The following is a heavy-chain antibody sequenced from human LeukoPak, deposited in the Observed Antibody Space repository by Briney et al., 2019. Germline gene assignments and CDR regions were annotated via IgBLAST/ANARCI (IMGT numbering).Heavy chain of an antibody. CDR3: ARLSVSTGWDLDY. CDR2: IYYSGIT. J-gene: IGHJ4*02. Sequence: SETLSLTCTVSGGSISSSSCYWGWIRKPPGKGLEWIGSIYYSGITYYNPSLKSRVTISVDTSKNQFSLSLYSVTAADTAVYYCARLSVSTGWDLDYWGQGTLVTVSS. D-gene: IGHD6-19*01. V-gene: IGHV4-39*01. CDR1: GGSISSSSCY.